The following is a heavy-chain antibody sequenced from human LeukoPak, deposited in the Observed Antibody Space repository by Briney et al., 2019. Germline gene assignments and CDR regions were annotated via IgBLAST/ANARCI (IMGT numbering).Heavy chain of an antibody. J-gene: IGHJ4*02. CDR3: AKKSGFSRGWLVY. CDR2: ISGSGVST. CDR1: GFTFSSYG. V-gene: IGHV3-23*01. Sequence: PGGSQRVSCEAPGFTFSSYGMRWVRQAPGKGLEGVSAISGSGVSTYYADSVKGRFTMSRDNSKDTLYLQMNSLRAEVTAVYYCAKKSGFSRGWLVYWGQGILVTVSS. D-gene: IGHD6-19*01.